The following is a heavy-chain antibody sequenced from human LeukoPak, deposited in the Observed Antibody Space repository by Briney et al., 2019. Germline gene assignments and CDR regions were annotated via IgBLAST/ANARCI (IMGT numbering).Heavy chain of an antibody. D-gene: IGHD2-2*01. Sequence: GGSLRLSCAASGFTFSSYTMHWVRQAPGKGVEWVAAISYDGSNTHYADSVRGRFTISRDNSKSTLHLQVNSLRSEDTAEYYCARGGNCRSASCYGLDYWGQGALLTVSS. CDR1: GFTFSSYT. V-gene: IGHV3-30*01. CDR2: ISYDGSNT. J-gene: IGHJ4*02. CDR3: ARGGNCRSASCYGLDY.